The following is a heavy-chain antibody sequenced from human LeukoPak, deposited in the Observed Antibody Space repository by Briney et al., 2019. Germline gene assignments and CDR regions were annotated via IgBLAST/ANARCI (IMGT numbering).Heavy chain of an antibody. CDR3: AKDTGVVVITGGVDY. D-gene: IGHD3-22*01. CDR1: GFTFDDYA. CDR2: ISWNSGSI. Sequence: GRSLRLSCAASGFTFDDYAMHWVRQAPGKGLEWVSGISWNSGSIGYADSVKGRFTISRDNAKNSLFLQMNSLRAEDTAFYYCAKDTGVVVITGGVDYWGQGTLVTVSS. V-gene: IGHV3-9*01. J-gene: IGHJ4*02.